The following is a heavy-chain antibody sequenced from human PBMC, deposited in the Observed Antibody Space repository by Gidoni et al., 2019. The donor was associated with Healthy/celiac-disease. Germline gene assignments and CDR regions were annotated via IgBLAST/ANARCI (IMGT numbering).Heavy chain of an antibody. D-gene: IGHD3-9*01. J-gene: IGHJ4*02. Sequence: EVQLLESGGGLVQPGGSLRLSCAASGFTFSSSAMSWVRQAPGKGLEWVSAISGSGGSTYYAASVKGRFTISRDNSKNTLYLQMNSLRAEDTAVYYCAKFGSFDWLLIPYFDYWGQGTLVTVSS. V-gene: IGHV3-23*01. CDR1: GFTFSSSA. CDR3: AKFGSFDWLLIPYFDY. CDR2: ISGSGGST.